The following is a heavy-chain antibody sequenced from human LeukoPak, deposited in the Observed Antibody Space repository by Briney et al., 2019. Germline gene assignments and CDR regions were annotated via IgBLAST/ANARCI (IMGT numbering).Heavy chain of an antibody. J-gene: IGHJ4*02. V-gene: IGHV3-30-3*01. CDR3: SGGSWDYFDY. D-gene: IGHD2-15*01. CDR2: ISYDGSNK. Sequence: GGSLRLSCAASGFTFSSYAMHWVRQAPGKGLEWVAVISYDGSNKYYADSVKGRFTISRDNSKNTLYLQMNSLRAEDTAVYYCSGGSWDYFDYWGQGTLVTVSS. CDR1: GFTFSSYA.